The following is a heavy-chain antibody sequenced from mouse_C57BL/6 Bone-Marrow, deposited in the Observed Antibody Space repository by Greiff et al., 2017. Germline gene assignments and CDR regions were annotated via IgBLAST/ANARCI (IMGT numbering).Heavy chain of an antibody. CDR2: ISSGGSYT. D-gene: IGHD3-3*01. J-gene: IGHJ4*01. V-gene: IGHV5-6*01. Sequence: EVQRVESGGDLVTPGGSLKLSCAASGFTFSSYGMSWARQTPDKRLEWVATISSGGSYTYYPDSVKGRFTISRDNAKNTLYLQMSSLKSEDTAMYYCARLAGYYAMDYWGQGTSVTVSS. CDR1: GFTFSSYG. CDR3: ARLAGYYAMDY.